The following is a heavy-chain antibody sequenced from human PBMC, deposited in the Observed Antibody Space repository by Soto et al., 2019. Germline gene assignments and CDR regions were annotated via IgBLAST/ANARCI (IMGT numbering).Heavy chain of an antibody. J-gene: IGHJ5*02. CDR1: GYSFTSYW. V-gene: IGHV5-10-1*01. CDR3: ASRSDYGDYSRWFDP. D-gene: IGHD4-17*01. CDR2: IDPSDSYT. Sequence: GESLKISCKGSGYSFTSYWLNWVRQMPGKGLERMGRIDPSDSYTNYSPSFQGHVTISADKSISTAYLQWSSLKASDTAMYYCASRSDYGDYSRWFDPWGPGTLVTVSS.